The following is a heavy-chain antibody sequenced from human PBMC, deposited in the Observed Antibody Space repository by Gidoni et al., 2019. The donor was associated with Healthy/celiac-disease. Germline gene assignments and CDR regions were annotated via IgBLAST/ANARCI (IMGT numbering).Heavy chain of an antibody. D-gene: IGHD6-19*01. V-gene: IGHV3-15*01. CDR2: IKSKTDGGTT. CDR1: GFLFGNAW. CDR3: TTFVGSGGYLIDY. Sequence: EVQLVESGGGLVQPGGSLRLACAAPGFLFGNAWMSWVRQAPGKGLEWVGRIKSKTDGGTTDYAAPVKGRFTISRDDSKNTLYLQMNSLKTEDTAVYYCTTFVGSGGYLIDYWGQGTLVTVSS. J-gene: IGHJ4*02.